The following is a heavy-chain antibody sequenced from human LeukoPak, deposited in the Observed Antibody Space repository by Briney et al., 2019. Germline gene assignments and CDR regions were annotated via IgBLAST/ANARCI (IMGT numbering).Heavy chain of an antibody. CDR2: IYYSGST. D-gene: IGHD3-9*01. J-gene: IGHJ3*02. CDR3: ARVPYDILTGYYVDAFDI. Sequence: PSETLSLTCTVSGGSISSSSYYWGWIRQPPGEGLEWIGSIYYSGSTYYNPSLKSRVTISVDTSKNQFSLKLSSVTAADTAVYYCARVPYDILTGYYVDAFDIWGQGTMVTVSS. V-gene: IGHV4-39*07. CDR1: GGSISSSSYY.